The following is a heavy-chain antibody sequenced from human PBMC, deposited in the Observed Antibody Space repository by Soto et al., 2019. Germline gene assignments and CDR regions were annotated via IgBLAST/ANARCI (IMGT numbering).Heavy chain of an antibody. CDR2: ISAYNGDT. Sequence: ASVKVSCKASGYTFTSYGISWVQQAPGQGLEWMGWISAYNGDTNYAQKLQGRVTMTTDTSTSTAYMELRSLRSDDTAVYYCARDRPLIVGAPPGYYYYGMDVWGQGTTVTVSS. V-gene: IGHV1-18*04. J-gene: IGHJ6*02. CDR1: GYTFTSYG. CDR3: ARDRPLIVGAPPGYYYYGMDV. D-gene: IGHD1-26*01.